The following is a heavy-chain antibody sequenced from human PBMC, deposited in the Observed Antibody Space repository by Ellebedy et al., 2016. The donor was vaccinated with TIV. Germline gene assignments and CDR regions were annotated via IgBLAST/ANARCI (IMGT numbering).Heavy chain of an antibody. Sequence: GGSLRLXXAASGFTFSSYGMHWVRQAPGKGLEWVSVIYSGGSTYYADSVKGRFTISRDNSKNTLYLQMNSLRAEDTAVYHCARDRGYCSGGSCQHPNWGQGTLVTVSS. CDR1: GFTFSSYG. CDR2: IYSGGST. V-gene: IGHV3-53*01. D-gene: IGHD2-15*01. J-gene: IGHJ4*02. CDR3: ARDRGYCSGGSCQHPN.